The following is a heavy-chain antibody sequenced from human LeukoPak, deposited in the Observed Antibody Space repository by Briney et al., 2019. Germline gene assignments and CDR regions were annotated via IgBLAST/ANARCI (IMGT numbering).Heavy chain of an antibody. CDR2: INHSGRT. CDR3: ARDHANYYDSNGWFDP. CDR1: GGSFSGYY. J-gene: IGHJ5*02. V-gene: IGHV4-34*01. Sequence: SETLSLTCAVSGGSFSGYYWTWIRQPPGKGLEWIGEINHSGRTNYNPSLKSRVIMSVDTSKNQFSLKLSSVTAADTAVYYCARDHANYYDSNGWFDPWGQGTLVTVSS. D-gene: IGHD3-22*01.